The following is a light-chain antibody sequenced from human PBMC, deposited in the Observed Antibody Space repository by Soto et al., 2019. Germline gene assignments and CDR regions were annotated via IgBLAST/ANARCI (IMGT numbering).Light chain of an antibody. V-gene: IGLV2-14*01. J-gene: IGLJ2*01. CDR1: SSDVGAYDY. CDR3: SSYTTRSTHVV. Sequence: QSALTQPASVSGSPGQSITISCTGTSSDVGAYDYVSWFQQHPGKAPKLIIYEDSYRPSGVSSRFSGSKSGNRASLTISGLQAEDEADYYCSSYTTRSTHVVFGGGTQLTVL. CDR2: EDS.